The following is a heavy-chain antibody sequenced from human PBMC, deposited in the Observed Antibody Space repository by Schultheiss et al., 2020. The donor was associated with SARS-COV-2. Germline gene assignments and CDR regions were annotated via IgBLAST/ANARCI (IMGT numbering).Heavy chain of an antibody. CDR3: AAYRVGGSGRGD. J-gene: IGHJ4*02. CDR1: GGSLTSHY. Sequence: SETLSLTCTVSGGSLTSHYWTWIRQSPGKGLEWIGYIYYNGNTNCNPSLKSRVTMSIDTSKNQFSLTLTSVTAADTAVYYCAAYRVGGSGRGDWGQGALVTVSS. V-gene: IGHV4-59*11. D-gene: IGHD2-15*01. CDR2: IYYNGNT.